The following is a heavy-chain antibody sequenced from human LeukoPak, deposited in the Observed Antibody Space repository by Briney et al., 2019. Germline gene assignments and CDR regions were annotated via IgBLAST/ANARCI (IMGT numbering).Heavy chain of an antibody. Sequence: SVKVSCKASGGTFSSYAISWVRQAPGQGLEWMGGIIPIFGTANYAQKFQGRVTITADESTSTAYMELSSLRSEDTAVYYCARGAPLTYYDYVWGSYRYYDYWGRGTLVTVSS. CDR2: IIPIFGTA. CDR3: ARGAPLTYYDYVWGSYRYYDY. V-gene: IGHV1-69*13. D-gene: IGHD3-16*02. CDR1: GGTFSSYA. J-gene: IGHJ4*02.